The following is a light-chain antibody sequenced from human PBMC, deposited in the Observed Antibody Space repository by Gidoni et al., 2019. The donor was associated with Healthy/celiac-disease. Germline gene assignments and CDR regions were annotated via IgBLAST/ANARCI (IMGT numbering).Light chain of an antibody. CDR1: QSISSW. J-gene: IGKJ4*01. Sequence: DIKMTHSPSPLSASVGDRVTITCRASQSISSWLAWYQQKPGKAPKLLIYKASSLESGVPSRFSGSGSGTEFTLTISSLQPDDFATYYCQQYNSYPLTFGGGTKVEIK. V-gene: IGKV1-5*03. CDR3: QQYNSYPLT. CDR2: KAS.